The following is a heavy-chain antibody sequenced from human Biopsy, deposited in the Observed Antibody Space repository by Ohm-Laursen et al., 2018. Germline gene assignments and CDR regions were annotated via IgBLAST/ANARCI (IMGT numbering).Heavy chain of an antibody. CDR2: INHRGFT. D-gene: IGHD2/OR15-2a*01. V-gene: IGHV4-34*01. CDR1: GGDINNYY. Sequence: SETLSLTCNVSGGDINNYYWSWIRQPAGKGLEWIGEINHRGFTSNNPSLKSRVTISVDTSKNQFSLKLGSVTAADTAVYYCAKNLAVSSYALDIWGQGTMVTVSS. J-gene: IGHJ3*02. CDR3: AKNLAVSSYALDI.